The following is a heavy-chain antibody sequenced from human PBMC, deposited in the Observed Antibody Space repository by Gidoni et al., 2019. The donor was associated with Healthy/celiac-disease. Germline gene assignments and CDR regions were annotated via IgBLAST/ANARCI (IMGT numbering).Heavy chain of an antibody. D-gene: IGHD3-3*01. CDR2: ISAYNGNT. J-gene: IGHJ4*02. CDR3: ARFLYYDFWSGYYYFDY. V-gene: IGHV1-18*01. Sequence: QVQLVQSGAAVTKPGAAVKVSCKASGYTFTSYGISWVRQAPGQGLEWMGWISAYNGNTNYAQKLQGRVTMTTDTSTSTAYMELRSLRSDDTAVYYCARFLYYDFWSGYYYFDYWGQGTLVTVSS. CDR1: GYTFTSYG.